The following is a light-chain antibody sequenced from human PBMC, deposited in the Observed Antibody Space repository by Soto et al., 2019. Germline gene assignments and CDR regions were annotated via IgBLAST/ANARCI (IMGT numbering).Light chain of an antibody. CDR3: QQYNSWPPIT. CDR2: DAS. Sequence: DIVLTPSPATLSLSPGDRATLSCRASESVGSYLAWYQQKPGQAPRLLIYDASNRATGIPARFSGSGSGTEFTLTISSLQSEDFVVYYCQQYNSWPPITFGQGTRLEIK. J-gene: IGKJ5*01. V-gene: IGKV3-11*01. CDR1: ESVGSY.